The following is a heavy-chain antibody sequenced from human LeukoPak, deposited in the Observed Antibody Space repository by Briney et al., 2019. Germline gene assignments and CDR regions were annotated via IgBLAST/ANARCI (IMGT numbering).Heavy chain of an antibody. Sequence: GGSLRLSCAASGFTFSSYWMSWVRQAPGKGLEWVANIKEDGNEKYFVDSVKGRFTISRDNAKNSLYLQMNSLRAEDTAVYYCAKDMVRGVPYYYYYYYGMDVWGQGTTVTVSS. D-gene: IGHD3-10*01. CDR1: GFTFSSYW. CDR2: IKEDGNEK. V-gene: IGHV3-7*03. J-gene: IGHJ6*02. CDR3: AKDMVRGVPYYYYYYYGMDV.